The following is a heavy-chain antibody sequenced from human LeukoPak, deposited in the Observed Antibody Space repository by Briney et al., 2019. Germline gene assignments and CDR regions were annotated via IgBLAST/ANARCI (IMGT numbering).Heavy chain of an antibody. Sequence: SETLSLTCTVSGGSITSGDCYWGWIRQPPGRALEWIGSVYSSGSTYYNPSLQDPVTISLATSQNPLSLNLETVTATATAFYSRARSGGYCGSTRCHTTWFAPWGKETLVTVS. D-gene: IGHD2-2*02. CDR3: ARSGGYCGSTRCHTTWFAP. CDR2: VYSSGST. V-gene: IGHV4-39*07. J-gene: IGHJ5*02. CDR1: GGSITSGDCY.